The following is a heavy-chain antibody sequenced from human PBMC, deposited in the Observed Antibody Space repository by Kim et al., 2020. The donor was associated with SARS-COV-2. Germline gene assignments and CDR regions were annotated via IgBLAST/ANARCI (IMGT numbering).Heavy chain of an antibody. V-gene: IGHV3-30*18. Sequence: GGSLRLSCAASGFTFSSYGMHWVRQAPGKGLEWVAVISYDGSNKYYADSVKGRFTISRDNSKNTLYLQMNSLRAEDTAVYYCAKDPDIVVVPAAGDGMDVWGQGATVTVSS. CDR1: GFTFSSYG. D-gene: IGHD2-2*01. CDR3: AKDPDIVVVPAAGDGMDV. J-gene: IGHJ6*02. CDR2: ISYDGSNK.